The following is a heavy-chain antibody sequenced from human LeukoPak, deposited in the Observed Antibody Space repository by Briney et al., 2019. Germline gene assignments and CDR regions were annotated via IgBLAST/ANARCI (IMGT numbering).Heavy chain of an antibody. CDR3: ARGYDFWSGYLDGENWFDP. V-gene: IGHV3-48*04. J-gene: IGHJ5*02. Sequence: HPGGSLRLSCAASGFTFSSYSMNWVRQAPGKGLEWVSYISSSSSTIYYADSVKGRFTISRDSAKNSLYLQMNSLRAEDTAVYYCARGYDFWSGYLDGENWFDPWGQGTLVTVSS. CDR1: GFTFSSYS. CDR2: ISSSSSTI. D-gene: IGHD3-3*01.